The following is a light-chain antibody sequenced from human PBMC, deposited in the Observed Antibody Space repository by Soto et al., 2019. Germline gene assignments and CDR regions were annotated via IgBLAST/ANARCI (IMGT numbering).Light chain of an antibody. V-gene: IGKV1-39*01. CDR1: QSISSF. CDR2: AAS. Sequence: DIQMTQSPSSLSASVGDRVTITCRASQSISSFLTWYQQKPGKAPKVLIYAASRLESGVPSRFSGSGSGTDFTLTISSLQPEDYAVYYCQQYGSSSITFGQGTRLEIK. J-gene: IGKJ5*01. CDR3: QQYGSSSIT.